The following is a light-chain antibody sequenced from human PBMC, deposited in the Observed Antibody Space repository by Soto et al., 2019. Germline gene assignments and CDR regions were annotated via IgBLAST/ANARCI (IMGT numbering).Light chain of an antibody. J-gene: IGKJ3*01. Sequence: DTQMTQSPSTLSASVGDTVTITCRASQSINTWLAWYQQKPGKAPVLLIYDASSLKSGVPSRFSGSGSGTEFTLTITSLQPDDFAIYYCQHYHGYPFTFGPGTKVDIK. CDR2: DAS. CDR3: QHYHGYPFT. CDR1: QSINTW. V-gene: IGKV1-5*01.